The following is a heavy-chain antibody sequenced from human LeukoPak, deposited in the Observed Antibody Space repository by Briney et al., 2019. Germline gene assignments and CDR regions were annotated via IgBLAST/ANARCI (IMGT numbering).Heavy chain of an antibody. D-gene: IGHD1-26*01. CDR2: ISPYSGET. CDR1: GYTFTDYN. V-gene: IGHV1-2*02. Sequence: ASVKVSCTASGYTFTDYNMHWVRQAPAQGLEWMGWISPYSGETNYAQTFQGRITLTRDTSITTAYMEVYSLRSDDTAIYYCATVGATTAGGSDFWGQGTLVTVSS. J-gene: IGHJ4*02. CDR3: ATVGATTAGGSDF.